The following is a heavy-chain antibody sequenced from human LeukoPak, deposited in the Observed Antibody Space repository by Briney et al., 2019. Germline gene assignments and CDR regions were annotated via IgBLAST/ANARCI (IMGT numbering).Heavy chain of an antibody. D-gene: IGHD3-10*01. CDR2: ISGSGGST. J-gene: IGHJ4*02. Sequence: PGGSLRLSCAASGFTFSSYAMSWVRQAPGKGLEWVSAISGSGGSTYYADSVKGRFTISRDNSKNTLYLQMNSLRAEDTAVYYCANRGPRGHLRSVLGDIFDFDYWGQGTLVTVSS. V-gene: IGHV3-23*01. CDR1: GFTFSSYA. CDR3: ANRGPRGHLRSVLGDIFDFDY.